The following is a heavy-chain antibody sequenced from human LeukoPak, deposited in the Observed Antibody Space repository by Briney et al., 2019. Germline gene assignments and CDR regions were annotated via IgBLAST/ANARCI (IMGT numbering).Heavy chain of an antibody. V-gene: IGHV4-4*07. CDR1: GGSISIYY. CDR3: AREGVTTTAFDY. J-gene: IGHJ4*02. Sequence: SETLSLTCTVSGGSISIYYWSWIRQPAGKGLEWIGRIYTSGSTNYNPSLKSRVTMSVDTSKNQFSLKLSSVTVADTAVYYCAREGVTTTAFDYWGQGTLVTVSS. CDR2: IYTSGST. D-gene: IGHD4-17*01.